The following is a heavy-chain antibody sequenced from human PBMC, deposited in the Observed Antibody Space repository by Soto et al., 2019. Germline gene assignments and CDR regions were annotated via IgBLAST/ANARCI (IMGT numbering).Heavy chain of an antibody. CDR2: ISTYNGNT. J-gene: IGHJ4*02. CDR1: GYTFTSYG. CDR3: ARDNGQWMVND. D-gene: IGHD6-19*01. V-gene: IGHV1-18*01. Sequence: QVQLVQYGAEVKKAGASVKVSCKTSGYTFTSYGISWVRQAPGQGLEWIGWISTYNGNTNHAQRLKGRASMTTDTAISTAYMELRRLRSDATALYSCARDNGQWMVNDWGQGTLLTVSS.